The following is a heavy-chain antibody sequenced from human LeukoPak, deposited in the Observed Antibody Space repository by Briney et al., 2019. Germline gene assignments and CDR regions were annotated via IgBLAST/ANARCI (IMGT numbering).Heavy chain of an antibody. V-gene: IGHV4-38-2*02. D-gene: IGHD5/OR15-5a*01. CDR2: IYHSGIA. CDR1: DYSISSGYGYY. Sequence: SETLSLTCTVSDYSISSGYGYYWGWIRQPPGKGLEWIGNIYHSGIAYYNHFNSSLKSRVTISIDTSKNQFSLRLTSVTAADTAVYFCATLVSTRYYFDYWGQGTLVTVSS. J-gene: IGHJ4*02. CDR3: ATLVSTRYYFDY.